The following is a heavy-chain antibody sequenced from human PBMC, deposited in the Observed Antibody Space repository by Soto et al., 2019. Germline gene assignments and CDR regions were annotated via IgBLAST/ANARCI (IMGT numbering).Heavy chain of an antibody. D-gene: IGHD1-1*01. V-gene: IGHV4-34*02. Sequence: QLRVEQRGAGLLKPSDTLSLTCDVSGGSLSGYYWSWIRQAPGKGLEWIVEINHSGSPNYNPSLQSRVSVSVDTSKPQFSLQLRSVTAADTAMYYCATFPPEGRTATARGDDAFDFWGQGTLVTVSS. CDR2: INHSGSP. J-gene: IGHJ3*01. CDR1: GGSLSGYY. CDR3: ATFPPEGRTATARGDDAFDF.